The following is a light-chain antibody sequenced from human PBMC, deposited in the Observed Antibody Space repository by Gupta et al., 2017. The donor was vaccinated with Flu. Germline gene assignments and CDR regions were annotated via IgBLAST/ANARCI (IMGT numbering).Light chain of an antibody. CDR3: QQYSNYPWT. J-gene: IGKJ1*01. CDR2: KAS. V-gene: IGKV1-5*03. Sequence: DIQMTQSPSTLSASVGDRVTITCRASQSISDWLAWCQQKPGKAPKVLIYKASTLEDGVPSRCSGSGSGTGFTLTISGLQPDDFATYCQQYSNYPWTFGQGTTVEIK. CDR1: QSISDW.